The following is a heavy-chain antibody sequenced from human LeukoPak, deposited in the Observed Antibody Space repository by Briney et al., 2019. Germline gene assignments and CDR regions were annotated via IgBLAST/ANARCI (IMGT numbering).Heavy chain of an antibody. J-gene: IGHJ4*02. Sequence: PGGSLRLYCAASGFNFSCDRMNWVRQGPGKGLEWVSSISSSSSYIYYADSVKGRFTISRDNAKNSLYLQMNSLRAEDTAVYYCARDMEIDYWGQGTLVTVSS. V-gene: IGHV3-21*01. CDR3: ARDMEIDY. D-gene: IGHD1-1*01. CDR1: GFNFSCDR. CDR2: ISSSSSYI.